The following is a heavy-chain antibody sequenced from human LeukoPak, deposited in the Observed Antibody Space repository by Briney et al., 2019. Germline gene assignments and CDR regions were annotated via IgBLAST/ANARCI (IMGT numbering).Heavy chain of an antibody. CDR2: IKQDGSEK. CDR3: ARDALTGYRNWFDP. D-gene: IGHD3-9*01. V-gene: IGHV3-7*01. CDR1: GFTFSSYW. J-gene: IGHJ5*02. Sequence: GGSLRLSCAASGFTFSSYWMSWVRQAPGKGLEWVANIKQDGSEKHYVDSVKGRFTISRDNAKNSLYLQMNSLRAEDTAVYYCARDALTGYRNWFDPWGQGTLVTVSS.